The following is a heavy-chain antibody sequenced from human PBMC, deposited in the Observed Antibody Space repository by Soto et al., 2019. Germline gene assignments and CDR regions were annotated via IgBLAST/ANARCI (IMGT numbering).Heavy chain of an antibody. V-gene: IGHV1-69*06. CDR1: GGTFSSHV. J-gene: IGHJ6*02. CDR2: IIPPFGTA. CDR3: AAFDRNYYGYYYAMDV. Sequence: QVQLVQSGAEVKKPGSSVKVSCKASGGTFSSHVINWVRQAPGQGLQWMGSIIPPFGTANYAQNFQGRVTITADKSTSIAYMELSSLRSEDTAVYYCAAFDRNYYGYYYAMDVWGQGTTVTVSS. D-gene: IGHD3-10*01.